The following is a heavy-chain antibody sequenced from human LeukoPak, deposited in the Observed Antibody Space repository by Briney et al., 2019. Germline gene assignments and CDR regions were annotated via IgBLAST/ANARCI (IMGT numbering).Heavy chain of an antibody. Sequence: GRSLTLSCAASGFTFSAYTMHWVRQTPGKGLEWVAVISYDGTDKYYAGSVRGRFTISRDNAKDTLSLQMNSLRAEDTAVYYCVKGSVTYTGGYFDYWGQGTLATVSS. D-gene: IGHD3-10*01. CDR3: VKGSVTYTGGYFDY. V-gene: IGHV3-30*03. J-gene: IGHJ4*02. CDR2: ISYDGTDK. CDR1: GFTFSAYT.